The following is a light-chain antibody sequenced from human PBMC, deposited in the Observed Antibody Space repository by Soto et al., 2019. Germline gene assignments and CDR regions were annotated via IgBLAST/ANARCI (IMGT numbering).Light chain of an antibody. J-gene: IGKJ5*01. V-gene: IGKV3-15*01. CDR1: QSVSSN. CDR2: DVS. CDR3: QQYNNWPFS. Sequence: EIVMTQSPATLSVSPGERATLSCRASQSVSSNLAWYQQKSGQSPRLLIYDVSIMATGVPARFSGTGSETDFTLTISGLQSEDSAIYFCQQYNNWPFSFGQGTRLEI.